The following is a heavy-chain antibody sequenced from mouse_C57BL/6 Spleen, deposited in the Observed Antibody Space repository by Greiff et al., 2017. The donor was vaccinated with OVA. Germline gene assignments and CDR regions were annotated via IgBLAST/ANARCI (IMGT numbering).Heavy chain of an antibody. V-gene: IGHV1-15*01. CDR1: GYTFTDYE. D-gene: IGHD2-12*01. CDR2: IDPETGGT. J-gene: IGHJ2*01. Sequence: QVQLQQSGAELVRPGASVTLSCKASGYTFTDYEMHWVKQTPVHGLEWIGAIDPETGGTAYNQKFKGKAILTADTSSSTAYMELRSLTSEDSAVYYCSYYTDYWGQGTTLTVSS. CDR3: SYYTDY.